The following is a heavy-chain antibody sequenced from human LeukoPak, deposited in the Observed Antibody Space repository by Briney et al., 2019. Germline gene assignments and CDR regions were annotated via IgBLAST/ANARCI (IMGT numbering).Heavy chain of an antibody. CDR2: IYYSGIT. D-gene: IGHD4-17*01. CDR1: GGSIRSYY. CDR3: ERRQDYADYDLGAFDI. V-gene: IGHV4-59*01. J-gene: IGHJ3*02. Sequence: SETLSLTCTVSGGSIRSYYWSWIRLPPGKGLEWIGYIYYSGITKYNPSLKSRVTISVDTSRNQVSLKLNSVTAADTAVYYCERRQDYADYDLGAFDIWGQGTMVTVSS.